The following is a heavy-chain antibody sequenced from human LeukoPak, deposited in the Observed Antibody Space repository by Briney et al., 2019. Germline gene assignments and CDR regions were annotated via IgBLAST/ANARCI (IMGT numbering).Heavy chain of an antibody. CDR3: ASRNYYDSSGYYYYYFDY. Sequence: GGSQRLSCAASGFTFSSYAMHWVRQAPGKGLEWVAVISYDGSNKYYADSVKGRFTISRDNSKNTLYLQMNSLRAEDTAVYYCASRNYYDSSGYYYYYFDYWGQGILVTVSS. J-gene: IGHJ4*02. D-gene: IGHD3-22*01. CDR2: ISYDGSNK. CDR1: GFTFSSYA. V-gene: IGHV3-30-3*01.